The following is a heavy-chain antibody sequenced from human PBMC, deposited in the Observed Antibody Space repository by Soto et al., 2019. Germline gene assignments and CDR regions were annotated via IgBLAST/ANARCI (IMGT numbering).Heavy chain of an antibody. CDR3: ARGPSVLRFLEWSPGWFDP. Sequence: SETLSLTCAVYGGSFRGYYWSWIRQPPGKGLEWIGEINHSGSTNYNPSLKSRVTISVDTSKNQFSLKLSSVTAADTAVYYCARGPSVLRFLEWSPGWFDPWGQGTLVTVSS. V-gene: IGHV4-34*01. CDR2: INHSGST. CDR1: GGSFRGYY. J-gene: IGHJ5*02. D-gene: IGHD3-3*01.